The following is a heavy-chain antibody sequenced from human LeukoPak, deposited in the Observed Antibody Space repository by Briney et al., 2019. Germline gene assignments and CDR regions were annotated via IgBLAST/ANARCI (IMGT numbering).Heavy chain of an antibody. CDR1: GGSISRGDYY. V-gene: IGHV4-30-4*01. D-gene: IGHD1-1*01. J-gene: IGHJ3*02. CDR3: ARATDSDGFDI. CDR2: IYYSGST. Sequence: SQTLSLTCTVSGGSISRGDYYWSWIHQPTGKGLEWIGYIYYSGSTYYNPSLKSRVTISVDTSKNQFSLKLSSGTAADTAVYYCARATDSDGFDIWGQGTMVTVSS.